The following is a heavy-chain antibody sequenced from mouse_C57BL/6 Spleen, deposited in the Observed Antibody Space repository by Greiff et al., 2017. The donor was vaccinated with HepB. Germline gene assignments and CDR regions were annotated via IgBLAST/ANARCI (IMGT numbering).Heavy chain of an antibody. V-gene: IGHV1-80*01. Sequence: VQLQQSGAELVKPGASVKISCKASGYAFSSYWMNWVKQRPGKGLEWIGQIYPGDGDTNYNGKFKGKATLTADKSSSTAYMQLSSLTSEDSAVCFCARSPFGNSYAMDYWGQGTSVTVSS. CDR2: IYPGDGDT. CDR3: ARSPFGNSYAMDY. CDR1: GYAFSSYW. D-gene: IGHD2-1*01. J-gene: IGHJ4*01.